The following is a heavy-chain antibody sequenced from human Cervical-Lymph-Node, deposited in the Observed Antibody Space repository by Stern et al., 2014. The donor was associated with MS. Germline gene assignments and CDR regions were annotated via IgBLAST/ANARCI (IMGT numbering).Heavy chain of an antibody. CDR2: ISGNSGSI. J-gene: IGHJ4*02. CDR3: AKGRSGYRPIPTDY. D-gene: IGHD3-22*01. V-gene: IGHV3-9*01. Sequence: EVHLVESGGGLVQPGRSLRLSCAASGFTFDDYAMHWVRQAPGKGLEWVSGISGNSGSIGYADSVKGRFTISRDNAKNSLYLQMNSLRAEDTALYYCAKGRSGYRPIPTDYWGQGTLVTVSS. CDR1: GFTFDDYA.